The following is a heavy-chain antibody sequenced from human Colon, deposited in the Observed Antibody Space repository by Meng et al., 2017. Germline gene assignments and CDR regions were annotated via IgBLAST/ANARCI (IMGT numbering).Heavy chain of an antibody. CDR3: ARTAMLDS. J-gene: IGHJ5*01. Sequence: QVQLVQSGAEVRKPGASVKVTCKASGYTFTSSDISWVRQATGRGLEWLGWMNPNNGNTGSAQKFQGRVSMTRDTSIGTAYMELSGLTSEDTAVYYCARTAMLDSWGQGTLVTVSS. CDR1: GYTFTSSD. D-gene: IGHD2-2*01. CDR2: MNPNNGNT. V-gene: IGHV1-8*01.